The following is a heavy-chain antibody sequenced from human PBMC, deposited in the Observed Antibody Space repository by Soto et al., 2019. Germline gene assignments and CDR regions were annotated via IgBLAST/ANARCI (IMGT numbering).Heavy chain of an antibody. Sequence: GGSPRLSCAASGFTVSSNYMSWVRQAPGKGREWVSVIYSGGSTYYADSVKGRFTISRDNSKNTLYLQMNSLRAEDTAVYYCARAPYSISQHDAFDIWGQGTMVTVSS. CDR1: GFTVSSNY. J-gene: IGHJ3*02. CDR3: ARAPYSISQHDAFDI. D-gene: IGHD6-6*01. V-gene: IGHV3-53*01. CDR2: IYSGGST.